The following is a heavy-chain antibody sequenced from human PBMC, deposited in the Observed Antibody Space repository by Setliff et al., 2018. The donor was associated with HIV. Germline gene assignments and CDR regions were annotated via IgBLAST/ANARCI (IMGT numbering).Heavy chain of an antibody. D-gene: IGHD6-13*01. Sequence: ASVKVSCKASGYTFTGYYMHWVRQAPGQGLEWMGWINPNSGGTNYAQKFQGRVTMTRDTSISTAYMELSRLRSDDTAVYYCARDSTYSSSWYSSGYYYYMDVWGKGTTVTVSS. CDR3: ARDSTYSSSWYSSGYYYYMDV. J-gene: IGHJ6*03. CDR2: INPNSGGT. V-gene: IGHV1-2*02. CDR1: GYTFTGYY.